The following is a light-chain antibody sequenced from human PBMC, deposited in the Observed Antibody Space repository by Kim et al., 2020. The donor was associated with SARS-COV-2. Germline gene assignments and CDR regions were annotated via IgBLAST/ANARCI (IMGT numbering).Light chain of an antibody. CDR1: DSNIGAGYD. V-gene: IGLV1-40*01. CDR2: GHN. CDR3: QSYDSSLSGSKV. J-gene: IGLJ2*01. Sequence: VTSSCTGSDSNIGAGYDVHWYQQRPGTAPKLLISGHNNRPSGVPDRFSDSKSGTSASLAITGLQAEDEADYYCQSYDSSLSGSKVFGGGTQLTVL.